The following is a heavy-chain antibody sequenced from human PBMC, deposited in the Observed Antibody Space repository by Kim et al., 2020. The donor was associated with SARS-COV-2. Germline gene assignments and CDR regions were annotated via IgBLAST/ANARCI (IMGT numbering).Heavy chain of an antibody. CDR2: ISWTSGDI. J-gene: IGHJ4*02. D-gene: IGHD3-3*01. CDR3: AKGGWNTILRGADH. V-gene: IGHV3-9*01. Sequence: GGSLRLSCTASGFTFSEYAMHWVRQAPGQGLEWVSGISWTSGDIGYADSVKGRFTISRDNAKNSLYLQMNSLRPEDTALYYCAKGGWNTILRGADHWGQG. CDR1: GFTFSEYA.